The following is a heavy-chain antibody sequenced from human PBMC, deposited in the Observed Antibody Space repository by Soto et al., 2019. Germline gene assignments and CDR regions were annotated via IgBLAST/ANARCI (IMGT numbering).Heavy chain of an antibody. J-gene: IGHJ6*02. D-gene: IGHD3-10*01. V-gene: IGHV4-59*08. CDR3: ARLGFGSLHGLVDV. CDR1: GGSITNYY. CDR2: IQYNGYS. Sequence: QVQSQESGPGLVKPSETLSLTCTVSGGSITNYYCSWFRQPPGKGLEWIGYIQYNGYSAYNRSLRRRVTMSMETSKPQFSLMPESVPATDPAVYYCARLGFGSLHGLVDVWGQGTTVIVSS.